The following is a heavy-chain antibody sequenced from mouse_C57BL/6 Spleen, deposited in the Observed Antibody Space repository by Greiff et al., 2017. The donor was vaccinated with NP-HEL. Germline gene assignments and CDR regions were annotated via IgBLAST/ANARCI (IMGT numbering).Heavy chain of an antibody. CDR1: GFTFSDYG. V-gene: IGHV5-15*01. Sequence: EVQVVESGGGLVQPGGSLKLSCAASGFTFSDYGMAWVRQAPRKGPEWVAFISNLAYSIYYADTVTGRFTISRENAKNTLYLEMSSLRSEDTAMYYCARGGYYGYFDVWGTGTTVTVSS. J-gene: IGHJ1*03. CDR2: ISNLAYSI. D-gene: IGHD2-2*01. CDR3: ARGGYYGYFDV.